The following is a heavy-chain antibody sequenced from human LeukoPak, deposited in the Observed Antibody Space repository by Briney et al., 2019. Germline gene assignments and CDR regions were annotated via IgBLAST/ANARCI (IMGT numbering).Heavy chain of an antibody. CDR3: AREIFGSGSYPAF. CDR2: IWHDGSHK. Sequence: PGGSLRLSCAASGFAFNTYAMHWVRQAPGQGLEWVALIWHDGSHKFYSNSVRGQFTISRDNSKNTVSLQMNNLRPEDTAVYYCAREIFGSGSYPAFWGQGTLVTVSS. V-gene: IGHV3-33*01. J-gene: IGHJ4*02. D-gene: IGHD3-10*01. CDR1: GFAFNTYA.